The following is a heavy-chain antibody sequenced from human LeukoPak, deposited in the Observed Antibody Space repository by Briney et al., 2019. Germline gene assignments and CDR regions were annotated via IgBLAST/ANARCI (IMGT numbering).Heavy chain of an antibody. CDR2: IYTSGST. V-gene: IGHV4-4*07. Sequence: PSETLSLTCTVSGGSISSYYWSWIRQPAGKGLEWIGRIYTSGSTNYNPSLKSRVTMSVDTSKNQFSLRLSSVTAADTAVYYCARVWGLADIVVPYFDYWGQGTLVTVSS. CDR1: GGSISSYY. CDR3: ARVWGLADIVVPYFDY. J-gene: IGHJ4*02. D-gene: IGHD2-2*01.